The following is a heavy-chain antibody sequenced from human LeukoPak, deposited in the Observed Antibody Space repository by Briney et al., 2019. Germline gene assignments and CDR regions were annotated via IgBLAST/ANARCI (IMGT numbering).Heavy chain of an antibody. CDR3: AKDTARIAVAAPDAFDI. J-gene: IGHJ3*02. D-gene: IGHD6-19*01. CDR1: GFTLDDYA. Sequence: PGRSLRLSCAASGFTLDDYAMHWVRQAPGKGLEWVSGISWNSGSIGYADSVKGRFTISRDNAKNSLYLQMNSLRAEDTALYYCAKDTARIAVAAPDAFDIWGQGTMVTVSS. CDR2: ISWNSGSI. V-gene: IGHV3-9*01.